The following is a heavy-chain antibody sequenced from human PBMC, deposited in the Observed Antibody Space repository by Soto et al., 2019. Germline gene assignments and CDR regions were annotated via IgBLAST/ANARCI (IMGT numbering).Heavy chain of an antibody. J-gene: IGHJ5*02. V-gene: IGHV1-69*04. D-gene: IGHD5-18*01. CDR3: AREKNGYGLWP. Sequence: ASVKVSCKASGYTFTRSGISWVRQAPGQGLEWMGRIIPILGIANYAQKFQGRVTMTADKSTSTAYMELSSLRSEDTAVYYCAREKNGYGLWPWGQGTLVTVSS. CDR1: GYTFTRSG. CDR2: IIPILGIA.